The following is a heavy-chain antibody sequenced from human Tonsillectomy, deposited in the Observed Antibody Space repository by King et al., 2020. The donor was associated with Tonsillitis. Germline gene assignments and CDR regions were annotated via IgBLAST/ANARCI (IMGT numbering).Heavy chain of an antibody. CDR1: GFIFSSYW. V-gene: IGHV3-7*01. CDR3: ARDSGYYDFWSGHSNNYYQGMDV. CDR2: IKPDGSEK. J-gene: IGHJ6*02. D-gene: IGHD3-3*01. Sequence: VQLVESGGGLVQPGGSLRLSCAASGFIFSSYWMTWVRQAPGKGLEWVANIKPDGSEKYYVESVKGRFTISRDNAKNSLYLQMNNLRAEDTAVYYCARDSGYYDFWSGHSNNYYQGMDVWGQGTTVTVSS.